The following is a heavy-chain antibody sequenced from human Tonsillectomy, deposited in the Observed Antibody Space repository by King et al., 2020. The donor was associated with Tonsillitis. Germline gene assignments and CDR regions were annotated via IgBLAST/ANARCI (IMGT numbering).Heavy chain of an antibody. CDR1: GYTFTGYY. V-gene: IGHV1-2*02. CDR3: ARDNDYDSSGYYEFDY. J-gene: IGHJ4*02. D-gene: IGHD3-22*01. CDR2: INPNSGDT. Sequence: QLVQSGAEVKKPGASVKVSCKASGYTFTGYYMHWVRQAPGQGLEWMGWINPNSGDTSYAQKFQGRVTMTRDTSIGTAYMELSRLRSTDTAVYYCARDNDYDSSGYYEFDYWGQGTLVTVSS.